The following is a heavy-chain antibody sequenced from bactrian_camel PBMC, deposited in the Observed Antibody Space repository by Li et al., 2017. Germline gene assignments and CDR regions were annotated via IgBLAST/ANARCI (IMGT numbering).Heavy chain of an antibody. CDR1: GFTFSNYD. D-gene: IGHD6*01. V-gene: IGHV3S33*01. CDR2: RTISDRTT. Sequence: HVQLVASGGKLVQPGGSLTLSCAASGFTFSNYDMSWVRQAPGKGPEWISSRTISDRTTAYADSVKGRFTISRDNAKETLYLQMNSLKTEDTAVYYCALGSSSQSTMTARGQGTQVTVS. J-gene: IGHJ4*01.